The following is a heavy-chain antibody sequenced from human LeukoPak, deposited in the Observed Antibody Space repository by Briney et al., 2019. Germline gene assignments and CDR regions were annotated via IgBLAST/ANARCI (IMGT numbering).Heavy chain of an antibody. Sequence: PGGSLRLSCAASGFTFSSYGMHWVRQAPGKGLEWVAVISYDGSNKYYADSVKGRFTISRDNSKNSLYLQMNSLRAEDTAVYYCARGGEMATHLFYYFDYWGQGTLVTVSS. V-gene: IGHV3-30*03. CDR3: ARGGEMATHLFYYFDY. CDR2: ISYDGSNK. CDR1: GFTFSSYG. J-gene: IGHJ4*02. D-gene: IGHD5-24*01.